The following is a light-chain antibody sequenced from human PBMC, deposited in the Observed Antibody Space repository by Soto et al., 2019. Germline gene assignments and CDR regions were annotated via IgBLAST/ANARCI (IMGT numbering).Light chain of an antibody. V-gene: IGKV3-20*01. J-gene: IGKJ1*01. CDR1: QSVSSSY. CDR3: QQYGSSPHT. CDR2: GAS. Sequence: EILMTQSPGTLSLSPGESTTISCRASQSVSSSYLAWYQKKPGQAPSLLIYGASNRATGIPDRFSGSGSGTDFTLTSSRLEAEDFVVYCCQQYGSSPHTFGQGTKVDIK.